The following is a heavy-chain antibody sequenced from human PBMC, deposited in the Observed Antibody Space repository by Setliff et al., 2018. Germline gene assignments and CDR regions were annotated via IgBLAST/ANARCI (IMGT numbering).Heavy chain of an antibody. V-gene: IGHV5-10-1*01. CDR3: ARIRRDIVVVVGATPDYYDYMDD. D-gene: IGHD2-15*01. CDR1: GYSFTSYW. J-gene: IGHJ6*03. CDR2: IDPSDSYT. Sequence: GESLKISCKGSGYSFTSYWISWVRQMPGKGLEWMGRIDPSDSYTNYSPSFQGHVTISGDKSISTAYLQWSSLKASDTAMYYCARIRRDIVVVVGATPDYYDYMDDWGKGTTVTVSS.